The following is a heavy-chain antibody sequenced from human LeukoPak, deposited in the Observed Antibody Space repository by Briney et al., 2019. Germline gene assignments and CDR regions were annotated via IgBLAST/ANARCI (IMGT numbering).Heavy chain of an antibody. D-gene: IGHD3-16*01. J-gene: IGHJ4*02. CDR3: ARAWGIATIDY. CDR1: GYTFTSYY. Sequence: GASVKVSCKASGYTFTSYYMHWVRQAPGQGLEWMGIINPSGGSTSYGQKFQGRVTMTRDMSTSTVYMELSSLRSEDTAVYYCARAWGIATIDYWGQGTLVTVSS. V-gene: IGHV1-46*01. CDR2: INPSGGST.